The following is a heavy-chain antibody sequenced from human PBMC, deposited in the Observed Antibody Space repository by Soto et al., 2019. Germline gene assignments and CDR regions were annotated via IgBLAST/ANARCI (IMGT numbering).Heavy chain of an antibody. V-gene: IGHV3-30-3*01. CDR3: TRGRSMIANDDFEY. Sequence: PGGSLRLSCAASGFTFSSYEMNWVRQAPGKGLEWVAAMSFDGNSKYFADSVKGRFKISRDTSKNTWSLEMESLGVEDSALCHCTRGRSMIANDDFEYWGQGTQVTVSS. CDR1: GFTFSSYE. D-gene: IGHD2-21*01. J-gene: IGHJ4*02. CDR2: MSFDGNSK.